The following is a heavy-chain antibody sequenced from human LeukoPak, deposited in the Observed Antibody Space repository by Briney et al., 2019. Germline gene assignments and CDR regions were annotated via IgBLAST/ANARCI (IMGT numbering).Heavy chain of an antibody. CDR1: GYTFTYRY. Sequence: GASVKVSCKASGYTFTYRYLHWVRQAPGQGLEWMGWINPNSGGTNYAQKFQGWVTMTRDTSISTAYMELSRLRSDDTAVYYCARDPWGSYYFDYWGQGTLVTVSS. V-gene: IGHV1-2*04. J-gene: IGHJ4*02. CDR3: ARDPWGSYYFDY. D-gene: IGHD3-16*01. CDR2: INPNSGGT.